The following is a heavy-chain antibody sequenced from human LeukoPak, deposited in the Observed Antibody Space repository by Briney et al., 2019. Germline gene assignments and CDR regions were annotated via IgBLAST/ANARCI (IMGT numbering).Heavy chain of an antibody. Sequence: ASLTLSCNAYGYTFTSYDISWVRQAPGQGLEWMGWINPNRGNTGYAQKFQGRVTMTRNTSISTAYMELSSLRSEDTAVYYCARGRFRGRVGATLTHYWGQGALGTVSA. CDR1: GYTFTSYD. V-gene: IGHV1-8*01. D-gene: IGHD1-26*01. J-gene: IGHJ4*02. CDR3: ARGRFRGRVGATLTHY. CDR2: INPNRGNT.